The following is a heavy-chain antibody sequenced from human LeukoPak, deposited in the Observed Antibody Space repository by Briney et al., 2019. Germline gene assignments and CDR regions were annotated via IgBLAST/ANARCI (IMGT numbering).Heavy chain of an antibody. Sequence: SETLSLTCTVSGGSISSSSYYWGWIRQPPGKGGEWVGRIYYSRSTYYNPSLKSRVTISVDTSKNQFSLKLSSVTAADTAVYYCARIKYYDYVWGSYRSYYFDYWGQGTLVTVSS. CDR3: ARIKYYDYVWGSYRSYYFDY. CDR2: IYYSRST. J-gene: IGHJ4*02. CDR1: GGSISSSSYY. D-gene: IGHD3-16*02. V-gene: IGHV4-39*01.